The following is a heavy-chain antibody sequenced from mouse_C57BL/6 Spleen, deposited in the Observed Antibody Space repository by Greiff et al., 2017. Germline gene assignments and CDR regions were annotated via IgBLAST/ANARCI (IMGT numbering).Heavy chain of an antibody. CDR3: AGGGYDDAMDY. V-gene: IGHV1-55*01. D-gene: IGHD2-2*01. CDR2: IYPGSGST. J-gene: IGHJ4*01. CDR1: GYTFTSYW. Sequence: QVQLQQPGAELVKPGASVKMSCKASGYTFTSYWITWVKQRPGQGLEWIGDIYPGSGSTNYNEAFKNKATLTVDTSSTTAYMQLSSLTSEDSAVYHCAGGGYDDAMDYWGQGTSVTVSS.